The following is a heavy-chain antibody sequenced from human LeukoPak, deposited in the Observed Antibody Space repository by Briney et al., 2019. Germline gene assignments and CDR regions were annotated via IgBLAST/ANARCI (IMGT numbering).Heavy chain of an antibody. CDR3: AKGPYYYDSSGYPYFDY. Sequence: GESLKISCKGSVYSFTSYWIGWVRQMPGKGLEWMGIIYPGDSDTRYSPSFQGQVTISADKSISTAYLQWSSLKASDTAMYYCAKGPYYYDSSGYPYFDYWGQGTLVTVSS. CDR2: IYPGDSDT. D-gene: IGHD3-22*01. V-gene: IGHV5-51*01. J-gene: IGHJ4*02. CDR1: VYSFTSYW.